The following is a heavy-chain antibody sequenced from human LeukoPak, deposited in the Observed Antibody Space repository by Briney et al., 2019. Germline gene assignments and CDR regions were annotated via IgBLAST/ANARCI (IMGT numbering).Heavy chain of an antibody. V-gene: IGHV4-59*01. CDR3: ARGGDIVVVPAAIRKPGQGYYYYYMDV. CDR1: GGSISSYY. Sequence: SETLSLTCTVSGGSISSYYWSWIRQPPGKGLEWIGYIYYSGSTNYNPSLKSRVTASVDTSKNQFSLKLSSVTAADTAVYYCARGGDIVVVPAAIRKPGQGYYYYYMDVWGKGTTVTVSS. CDR2: IYYSGST. D-gene: IGHD2-2*02. J-gene: IGHJ6*03.